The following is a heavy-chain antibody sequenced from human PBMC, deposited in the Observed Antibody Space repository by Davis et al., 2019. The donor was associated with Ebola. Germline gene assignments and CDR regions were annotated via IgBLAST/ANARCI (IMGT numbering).Heavy chain of an antibody. CDR3: ARHPHSSGWYNTIDY. D-gene: IGHD6-19*01. Sequence: GESLKISCKGSGYSFTSYWIGWVRQMPGKGLEWMGIIYPGDSDTRYSPSFQGQVTISADKSISTAYLQWSSLKASDTAMYYCARHPHSSGWYNTIDYWGQGTLVTVSS. J-gene: IGHJ4*02. CDR2: IYPGDSDT. CDR1: GYSFTSYW. V-gene: IGHV5-51*01.